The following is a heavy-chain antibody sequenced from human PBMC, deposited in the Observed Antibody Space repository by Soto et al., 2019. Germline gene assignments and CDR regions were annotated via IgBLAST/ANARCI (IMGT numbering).Heavy chain of an antibody. CDR3: ARGEAYGGAFDI. V-gene: IGHV4-39*01. CDR1: GGSISSSSYY. J-gene: IGHJ3*02. CDR2: IYYSGST. Sequence: QLQLQESGPGLVKPSETLSLTCTVSGGSISSSSYYWGWIRQPPGKGLEWIGSIYYSGSTYYNPSLKSRVTISVDTSKNQFRLKLSSVTAADTAVYYCARGEAYGGAFDIWGQGTMVTVSS. D-gene: IGHD2-21*01.